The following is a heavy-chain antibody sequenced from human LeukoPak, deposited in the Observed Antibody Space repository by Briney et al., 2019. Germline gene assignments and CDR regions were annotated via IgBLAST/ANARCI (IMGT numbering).Heavy chain of an antibody. CDR3: ARGPGGYSYGYYFDY. J-gene: IGHJ4*02. Sequence: SETLSLTCTVSGGSISSYYWSWIRQPPGKGLEWIGYIYYSGTTNYNPSLKSRVTMSVDTSKNHFSLKLSSVTAADTAVYYCARGPGGYSYGYYFDYWGQGTLVTVSS. V-gene: IGHV4-59*01. CDR1: GGSISSYY. CDR2: IYYSGTT. D-gene: IGHD5-18*01.